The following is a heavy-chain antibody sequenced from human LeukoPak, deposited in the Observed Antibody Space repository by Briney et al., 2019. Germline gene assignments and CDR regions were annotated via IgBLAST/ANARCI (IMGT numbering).Heavy chain of an antibody. J-gene: IGHJ4*02. CDR3: AKGISVYSYFDN. CDR1: GFSLGSYS. Sequence: PGGSLRLSCAASGFSLGSYSMNWVRQAPGKGLEWISYISSSSGTVYYADSVKGRFTISRDKAKNSLFLQLNTLRVDDTAVYYCAKGISVYSYFDNWGQGTLVTVSS. CDR2: ISSSSGTV. V-gene: IGHV3-48*01. D-gene: IGHD3-16*02.